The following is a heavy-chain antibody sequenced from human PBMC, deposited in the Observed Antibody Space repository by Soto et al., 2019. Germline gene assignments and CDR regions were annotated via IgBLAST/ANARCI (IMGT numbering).Heavy chain of an antibody. CDR3: ATSRISIAVAGETEYYFDY. J-gene: IGHJ4*02. CDR1: GGTFSSYA. D-gene: IGHD6-19*01. V-gene: IGHV1-69*05. Sequence: SVKFSCKASGGTFSSYAISWVRQAPGQGLEWMGGIIPIFGTANYTQKFQGWVTMTRDTSISTAYMELSRLRSDDTAVYYCATSRISIAVAGETEYYFDYWGQGTPVTVSS. CDR2: IIPIFGTA.